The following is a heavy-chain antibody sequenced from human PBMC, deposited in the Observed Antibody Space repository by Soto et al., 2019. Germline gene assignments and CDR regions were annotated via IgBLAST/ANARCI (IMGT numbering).Heavy chain of an antibody. V-gene: IGHV1-69*02. Sequence: ASVKVSCKASGGTFSSYTISWVRQAPGQGLEWMGRIIPIFGIANYAQKFQGRVTIPADKSTSTAYMELSSLRSEDTAVYYCAIRTTVTTYYFDYWGQGTLVTVSS. CDR3: AIRTTVTTYYFDY. CDR2: IIPIFGIA. J-gene: IGHJ4*02. CDR1: GGTFSSYT. D-gene: IGHD4-17*01.